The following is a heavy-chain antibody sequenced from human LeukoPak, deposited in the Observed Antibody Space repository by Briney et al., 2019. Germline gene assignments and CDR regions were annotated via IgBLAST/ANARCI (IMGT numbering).Heavy chain of an antibody. V-gene: IGHV4-39*01. CDR3: ARHGCCGYSYTPLGYYYMDV. D-gene: IGHD5-18*01. CDR2: INHSGST. CDR1: GDSISSGDYY. J-gene: IGHJ6*03. Sequence: KPSETLSLTCIVSGDSISSGDYYWSWIRQPPGKGLEWIGEINHSGSTNYNPSLKSRVTISVDTSKNQFSLKLSSVTAADTAVYYCARHGCCGYSYTPLGYYYMDVWGKGTTVTVSS.